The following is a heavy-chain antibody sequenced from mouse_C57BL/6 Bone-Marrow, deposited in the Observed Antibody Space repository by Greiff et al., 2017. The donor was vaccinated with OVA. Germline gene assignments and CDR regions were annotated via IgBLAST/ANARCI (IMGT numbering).Heavy chain of an antibody. D-gene: IGHD1-1*01. CDR3: ARDYYGSSYERNFDY. J-gene: IGHJ2*01. V-gene: IGHV5-9*01. CDR1: GFTFSSYT. CDR2: ISGGGGNT. Sequence: EVQGVESGGGLVKPGGSLKLSCAASGFTFSSYTMSWVRQTPEKRLEWVATISGGGGNTYYPDSVKGRFTISRDNAKNTLYLQMSSLRSEDTALYYCARDYYGSSYERNFDYWGQGTTLTVSS.